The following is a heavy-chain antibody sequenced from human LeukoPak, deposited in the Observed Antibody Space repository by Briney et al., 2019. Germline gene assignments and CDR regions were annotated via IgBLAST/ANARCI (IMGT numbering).Heavy chain of an antibody. CDR2: IIPIFGTA. V-gene: IGHV1-69*13. Sequence: PVKVSCKASGGTFSSYAISWVRQAPGQGLEWMGGIIPIFGTANYAQKFQGRVTITADESTSTAYMELSSLRSEDTAVYYCARLCSSTSCYRGPYFDYWGQGTLVTVSS. J-gene: IGHJ4*02. CDR1: GGTFSSYA. D-gene: IGHD2-2*01. CDR3: ARLCSSTSCYRGPYFDY.